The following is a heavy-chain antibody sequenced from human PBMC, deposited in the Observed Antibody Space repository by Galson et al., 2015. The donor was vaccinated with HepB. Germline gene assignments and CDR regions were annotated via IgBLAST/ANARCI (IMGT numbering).Heavy chain of an antibody. D-gene: IGHD2-15*01. CDR1: GHTFTDYV. V-gene: IGHV1-3*01. CDR3: ARGLPPATIGTDWLDP. J-gene: IGHJ5*02. Sequence: SVKVSCKASGHTFTDYVMHWVRQAPGQRLEWMGWINVGNGKTKYSQSFTGRVTISRDTSATTAYMELSSLRSEDTAVYYCARGLPPATIGTDWLDPWGQGSLVTVSS. CDR2: INVGNGKT.